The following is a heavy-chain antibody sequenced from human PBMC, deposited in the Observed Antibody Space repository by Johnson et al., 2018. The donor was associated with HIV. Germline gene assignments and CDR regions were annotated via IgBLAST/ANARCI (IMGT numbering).Heavy chain of an antibody. V-gene: IGHV3-30*14. CDR1: GFTFSTYA. CDR3: AREYTYGPDAFDI. D-gene: IGHD3-10*01. Sequence: QVQLVESGGGVVQPGRSLRLSCAASGFTFSTYALHWVRQAPGKGLEWVAVISYDGSNKYYADSVKGRFTISRDNSKNTLYLQMNSLRAEDTAVYYCAREYTYGPDAFDIWGQGTRVTVSS. J-gene: IGHJ3*02. CDR2: ISYDGSNK.